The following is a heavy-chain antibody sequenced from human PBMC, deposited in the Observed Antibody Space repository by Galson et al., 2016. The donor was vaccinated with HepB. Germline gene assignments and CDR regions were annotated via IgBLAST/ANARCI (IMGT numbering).Heavy chain of an antibody. CDR1: GFTFNNFG. Sequence: SLRLSCAASGFTFNNFGMHWVRQTPGKGLEWVAVISYDTAKIYYSDSVKGRFAISRDNARNTLYLQMSSLRAEDSAVYYCARDVGDCSSGTCYSDYLDYWGQGTLVAVSS. D-gene: IGHD2-15*01. CDR2: ISYDTAKI. V-gene: IGHV3-30*03. CDR3: ARDVGDCSSGTCYSDYLDY. J-gene: IGHJ4*02.